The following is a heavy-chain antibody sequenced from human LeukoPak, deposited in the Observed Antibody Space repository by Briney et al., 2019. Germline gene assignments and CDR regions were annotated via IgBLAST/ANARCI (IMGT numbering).Heavy chain of an antibody. D-gene: IGHD5-18*01. CDR2: ISWNSGSI. V-gene: IGHV3-9*01. Sequence: GRSLRLSCAASGFTFDDYAMHWVRPAPGKGLAWVSGISWNSGSIGYADSVKGRFTISRDNAKNSLYLQMNSLRAEDTALYYCAKDQDTAMGLFDYWGQGTLVTVSS. CDR1: GFTFDDYA. CDR3: AKDQDTAMGLFDY. J-gene: IGHJ4*02.